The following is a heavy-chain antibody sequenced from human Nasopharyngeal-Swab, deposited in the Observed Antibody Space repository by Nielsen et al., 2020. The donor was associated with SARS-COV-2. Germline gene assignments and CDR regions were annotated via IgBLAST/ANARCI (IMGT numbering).Heavy chain of an antibody. V-gene: IGHV4-34*01. Sequence: PGKGLEWIGEINDSGSTNYNPSLKSRVTISVGTSKNQFSLKLRSVTAADTAVYYCARGDKRKAPRDHSYYYYMDVWGKGTTVTVSS. CDR3: ARGDKRKAPRDHSYYYYMDV. J-gene: IGHJ6*03. CDR2: INDSGST. D-gene: IGHD3-10*01.